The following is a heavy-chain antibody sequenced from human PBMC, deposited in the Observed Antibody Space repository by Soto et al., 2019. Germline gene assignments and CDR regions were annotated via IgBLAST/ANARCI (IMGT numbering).Heavy chain of an antibody. J-gene: IGHJ4*02. D-gene: IGHD4-17*01. V-gene: IGHV1-8*01. Sequence: QVQLVQSGAEVKKPGASVKVSCKASGYTFTSYDINWVRQATGQGLEWMGWMNPNSGNTGYAQKFQGRVTMTRNTSICTAYMVLSSLRSEAPAVYYCARSTNDYGDRHWGQGTLVTVSS. CDR1: GYTFTSYD. CDR2: MNPNSGNT. CDR3: ARSTNDYGDRH.